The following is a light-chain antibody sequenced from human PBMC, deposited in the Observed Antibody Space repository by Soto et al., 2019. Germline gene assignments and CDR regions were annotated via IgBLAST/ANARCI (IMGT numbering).Light chain of an antibody. CDR1: QSVSSN. CDR2: GAS. CDR3: QHYSNWPPWT. Sequence: EIVMTQSPATLSVSPGERATLSCRASQSVSSNLASYQQKPGQAPRLLIYGASTRAAGIPARFSGSGSGTEFTLTISSLQSEDFAVYYCQHYSNWPPWTFGQGTKVEIK. J-gene: IGKJ1*01. V-gene: IGKV3-15*01.